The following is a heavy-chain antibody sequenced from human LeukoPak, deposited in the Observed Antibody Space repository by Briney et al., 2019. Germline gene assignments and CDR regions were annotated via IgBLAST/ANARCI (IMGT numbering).Heavy chain of an antibody. J-gene: IGHJ3*02. CDR1: GGTFSSYA. D-gene: IGHD3-10*01. Sequence: ASVKVSCKASGGTFSSYAISWVRQAPGQGLEWMGGIIPIFGTANYAQKFQGRVTITTDESTSTAYMELSSLRSEDTAVYYCARDVVYYYGSGSKFYDAFDIWGQGTMVTVSS. CDR2: IIPIFGTA. CDR3: ARDVVYYYGSGSKFYDAFDI. V-gene: IGHV1-69*05.